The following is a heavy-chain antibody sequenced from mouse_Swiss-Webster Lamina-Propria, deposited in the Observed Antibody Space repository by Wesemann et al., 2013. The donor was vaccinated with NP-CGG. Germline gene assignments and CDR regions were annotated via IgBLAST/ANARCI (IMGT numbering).Heavy chain of an antibody. CDR3: ARGGLLLLSFAY. CDR2: ISSGGSYT. CDR1: GFTFSSYA. Sequence: EYGGGLVKPGGSLKLSCAASGFTFSSYAMSWVRQTPEKRLEWVATISSGGSYTYYPDSVKGRFTISRDNAKNTLYLQMSSLRSEDTAMYYCARGGLLLLSFAYWGQGTLVTVSA. V-gene: IGHV5-9-1*01. J-gene: IGHJ3*01. D-gene: IGHD3-1*01.